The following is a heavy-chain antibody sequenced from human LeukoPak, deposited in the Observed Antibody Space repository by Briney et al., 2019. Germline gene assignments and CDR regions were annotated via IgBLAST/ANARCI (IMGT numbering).Heavy chain of an antibody. CDR1: GGSISRYY. Sequence: SETLSLTCTVSGGSISRYYWSWIRQPPGKGLEWIGEINHSGSTNYSPSLKSRVTISVDTSKNQFSLKLSSVTAADTAVYYCARVESRITIFGVVIMRAFDIWGQGTMVTVSS. V-gene: IGHV4-34*01. CDR2: INHSGST. D-gene: IGHD3-3*01. CDR3: ARVESRITIFGVVIMRAFDI. J-gene: IGHJ3*02.